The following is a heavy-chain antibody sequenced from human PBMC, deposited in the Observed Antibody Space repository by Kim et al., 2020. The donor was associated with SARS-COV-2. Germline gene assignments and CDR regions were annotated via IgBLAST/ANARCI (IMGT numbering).Heavy chain of an antibody. V-gene: IGHV2-26*01. J-gene: IGHJ4*02. Sequence: SSTSLKTRLTISRDTSKSQVVLTMTNMDPVDTATYYCARIRTNGWADFDYWGQGTLVTVSS. D-gene: IGHD2-8*01. CDR3: ARIRTNGWADFDY.